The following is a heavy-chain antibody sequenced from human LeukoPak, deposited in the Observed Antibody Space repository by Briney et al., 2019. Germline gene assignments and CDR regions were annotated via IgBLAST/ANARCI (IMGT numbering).Heavy chain of an antibody. CDR2: ISAYNGNT. J-gene: IGHJ4*02. CDR1: GYTFTGYY. D-gene: IGHD3-22*01. V-gene: IGHV1-18*04. CDR3: ARVEYDSSGYSVAPDY. Sequence: ASVKVSCKASGYTFTGYYMHWVRQAPGQGLEWMGWISAYNGNTNYAQKLQGRVTMTTDTSTSTAYMELRSLRSDDTAVYYCARVEYDSSGYSVAPDYWGQGTLVTVSS.